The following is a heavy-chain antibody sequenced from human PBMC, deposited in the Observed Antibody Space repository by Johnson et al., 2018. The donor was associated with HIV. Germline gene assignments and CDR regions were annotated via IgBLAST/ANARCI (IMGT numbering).Heavy chain of an antibody. CDR2: IYWNGGST. CDR3: AKDTPWAAAGRGAFDI. J-gene: IGHJ3*02. CDR1: GFTFDDYG. Sequence: VQLVESGGGLVQPGGSLRLSCAASGFTFDDYGMSWVRQAPGKGLEWVSGIYWNGGSTGYADSVKGRFTISRDNAKNSLYLQMNSLRAEDTALYYCAKDTPWAAAGRGAFDIWGQGTMVTVSS. D-gene: IGHD6-13*01. V-gene: IGHV3-20*04.